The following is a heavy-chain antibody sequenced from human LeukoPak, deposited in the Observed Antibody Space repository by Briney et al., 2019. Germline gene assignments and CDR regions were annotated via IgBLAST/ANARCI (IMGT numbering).Heavy chain of an antibody. V-gene: IGHV4-38-2*02. Sequence: NSSETLSLTCTVSGYSISSGYYWGWIRQPPGKGLEWIGSIYHSGSTYYNPSLKSRVTISVDTSKNQFSLKLSSVTAADTAVYYCARADYSSTWSHDYYYMDVWGKGTTVTVSS. CDR1: GYSISSGYY. CDR2: IYHSGST. CDR3: ARADYSSTWSHDYYYMDV. J-gene: IGHJ6*03. D-gene: IGHD6-13*01.